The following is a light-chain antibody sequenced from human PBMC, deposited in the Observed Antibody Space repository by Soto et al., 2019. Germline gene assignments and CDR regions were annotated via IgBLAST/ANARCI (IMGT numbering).Light chain of an antibody. J-gene: IGKJ1*01. CDR3: QHYNSYSEE. CDR2: AAS. Sequence: DIQMTQSPSSLSASVGDRVTITCRASQSISSYLNWYQQKPGKAPKLLIYAASSLQSGVPSRFSGSGSGTEFTLTISSLQPDDFVTYYCQHYNSYSEEFGQGTKVDIK. CDR1: QSISSY. V-gene: IGKV1-39*01.